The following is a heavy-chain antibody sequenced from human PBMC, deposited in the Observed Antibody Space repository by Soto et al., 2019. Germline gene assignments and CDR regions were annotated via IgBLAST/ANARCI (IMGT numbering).Heavy chain of an antibody. D-gene: IGHD1-1*01. CDR2: INPNSGGT. J-gene: IGHJ3*02. CDR3: ARDRSLSGTTGTTNVFAFEI. CDR1: GYTFTGYY. Sequence: ASVKVSCKASGYTFTGYYMHWVRQAPGQGLGWMGWINPNSGGTNYAQKFQGWVTMTRDTSISTAYMELSRLRSDDTAVYYCARDRSLSGTTGTTNVFAFEIWGQGTMVTVSS. V-gene: IGHV1-2*04.